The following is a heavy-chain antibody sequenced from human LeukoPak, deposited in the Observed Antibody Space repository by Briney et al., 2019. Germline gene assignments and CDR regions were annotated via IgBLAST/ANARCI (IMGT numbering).Heavy chain of an antibody. CDR3: ASVVLGNIWGSFDY. J-gene: IGHJ4*02. Sequence: QAGGSLRLSCAASGFTFSSHEMNWVRQAPGKGLEWVSYISSNDNTIYYADSVKGRFTISRDNAKNSLFLQMNSLRPEDTAVYYCASVVLGNIWGSFDYWGQGTLVTVSS. V-gene: IGHV3-48*03. CDR2: ISSNDNTI. CDR1: GFTFSSHE. D-gene: IGHD3-16*01.